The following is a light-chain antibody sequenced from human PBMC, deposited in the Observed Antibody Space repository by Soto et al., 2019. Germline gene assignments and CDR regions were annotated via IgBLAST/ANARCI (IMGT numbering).Light chain of an antibody. CDR1: SNDVGGYNF. V-gene: IGLV2-11*01. CDR3: GSYAGSYTYV. J-gene: IGLJ1*01. CDR2: DVD. Sequence: QSVLTQPRSVSGSPGQSVTISCTGTSNDVGGYNFVSWYQQHPDKSPKLMIYDVDKRPSGVPDRFSGAKSGNMASLTISGLQAEDEADYYCGSYAGSYTYVFGTGTKLTVL.